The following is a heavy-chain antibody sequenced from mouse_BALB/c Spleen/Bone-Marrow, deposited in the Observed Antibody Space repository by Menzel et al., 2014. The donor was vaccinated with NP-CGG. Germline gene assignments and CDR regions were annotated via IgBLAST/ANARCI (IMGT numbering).Heavy chain of an antibody. CDR2: FDPFNGGT. Sequence: EVHLQQSGPELMKPGASVKISCKASGYLFTSYYMHWVKQSHGESLEWIGYFDPFNGGTSYNQKFKGKATLTVDKSSSTAYMHLSSLTSEDSAVYFCARSYDGYPYAMNYWGQGTSVTVSS. V-gene: IGHV1-28*01. CDR3: ARSYDGYPYAMNY. CDR1: GYLFTSYY. J-gene: IGHJ4*01. D-gene: IGHD2-3*01.